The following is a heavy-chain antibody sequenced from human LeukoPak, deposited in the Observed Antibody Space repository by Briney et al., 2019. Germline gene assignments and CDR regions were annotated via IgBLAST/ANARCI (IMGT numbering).Heavy chain of an antibody. CDR1: GGTFSSYA. D-gene: IGHD1/OR15-1a*01. V-gene: IGHV1-69*05. CDR2: IIPIFCTA. Sequence: SVKVSCEASGGTFSSYANSWVRQAPRQGLEWVGEIIPIFCTANYAQKFRGRVTITTDESTSTAYMELSSLRSEDTAVYYCASRMGEQLSYYYYMDVWGKGTTVTVSS. CDR3: ASRMGEQLSYYYYMDV. J-gene: IGHJ6*03.